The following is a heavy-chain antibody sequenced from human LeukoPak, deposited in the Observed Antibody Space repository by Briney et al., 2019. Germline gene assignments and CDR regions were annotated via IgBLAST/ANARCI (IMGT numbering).Heavy chain of an antibody. D-gene: IGHD4-17*01. Sequence: SETLSLTCTVSGGSISHYYWSWIRQSPGKGLEWIGYIYYSGTTNYNPSLKSRVTISVDTSRNQFSLQLRSVTAADTAVYYCAREDPQTTVPEGMDVWGQGTTAIVPS. V-gene: IGHV4-59*01. CDR3: AREDPQTTVPEGMDV. CDR2: IYYSGTT. J-gene: IGHJ6*02. CDR1: GGSISHYY.